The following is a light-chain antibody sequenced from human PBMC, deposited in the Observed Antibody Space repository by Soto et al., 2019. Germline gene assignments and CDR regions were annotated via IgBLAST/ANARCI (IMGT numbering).Light chain of an antibody. CDR1: QSLTSSD. Sequence: EIVLTQSPGTLSLSPGERATLSCRASQSLTSSDLAWYQQSPGQAPRLLIYGASSRATGIPDRFSGSGSGTDFTLTISRLEPEDFAVYYCQQYESSSPSYTFGQGTKLEIK. CDR2: GAS. J-gene: IGKJ2*01. V-gene: IGKV3-20*01. CDR3: QQYESSSPSYT.